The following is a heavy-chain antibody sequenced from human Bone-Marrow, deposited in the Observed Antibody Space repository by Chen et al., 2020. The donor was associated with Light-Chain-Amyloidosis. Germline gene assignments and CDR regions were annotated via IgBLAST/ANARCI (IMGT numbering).Heavy chain of an antibody. CDR3: ARRRDGYNFDY. J-gene: IGHJ4*02. CDR1: GYTFPNYW. Sequence: EVQLEQSGPEVKKPGESLKISCKGSGYTFPNYWIGGVRQMPGKGLEWMGVIYPDDSDARYSPSLAGQVTISADKPIPTAYLQWRSLKASDTAMSYCARRRDGYNFDYWGQGTLVTVSS. V-gene: IGHV5-51*01. D-gene: IGHD5-12*01. CDR2: IYPDDSDA.